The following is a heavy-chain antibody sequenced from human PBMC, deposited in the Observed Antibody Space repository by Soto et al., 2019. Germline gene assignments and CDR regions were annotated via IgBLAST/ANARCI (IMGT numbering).Heavy chain of an antibody. J-gene: IGHJ4*02. CDR2: INHSGST. D-gene: IGHD6-6*01. Sequence: KPSETLSLTCAVYGGSFSGYYWSWIRQPPGKGLEWIGEINHSGSTNYNPSLKSRVTISVDTSKNQFSLKLSSVTAADTAVYYCARGLAYSSSFHLDYWGQGTLVTVSS. CDR3: ARGLAYSSSFHLDY. V-gene: IGHV4-34*01. CDR1: GGSFSGYY.